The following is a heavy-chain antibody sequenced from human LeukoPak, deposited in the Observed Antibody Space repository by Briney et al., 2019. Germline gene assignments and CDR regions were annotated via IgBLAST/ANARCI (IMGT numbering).Heavy chain of an antibody. CDR1: GFTFCSYA. J-gene: IGHJ4*02. CDR3: AKSSPTFGSGSYYNSYFDY. Sequence: GGSLRLSCAASGFTFCSYAMGSVPDAPGEGLGWVSAISGSGGTTYYADSVKGRFTISRDNSKNTLYLHMTSLRAEDTVVYYCAKSSPTFGSGSYYNSYFDYWGQGDLVTVSS. CDR2: ISGSGGTT. V-gene: IGHV3-23*01. D-gene: IGHD3-10*01.